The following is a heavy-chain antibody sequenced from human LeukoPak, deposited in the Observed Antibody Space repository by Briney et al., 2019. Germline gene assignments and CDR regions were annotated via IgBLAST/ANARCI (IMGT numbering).Heavy chain of an antibody. J-gene: IGHJ4*02. Sequence: SETLSLTCTVSGGSISSYYWSWIRQPPGKGLEWIGYIYYSGSTNYNPSLKSRVTISVDTSKNQFSLKLSSVTAADTAVYYCASRNYDYWGQGTLVTISS. CDR3: ASRNYDY. D-gene: IGHD3-3*01. V-gene: IGHV4-59*01. CDR2: IYYSGST. CDR1: GGSISSYY.